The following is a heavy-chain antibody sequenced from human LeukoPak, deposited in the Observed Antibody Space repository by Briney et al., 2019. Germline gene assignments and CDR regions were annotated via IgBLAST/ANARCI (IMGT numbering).Heavy chain of an antibody. CDR2: ISPSGDET. Sequence: GGSLRLSCAASGFTSSSYAMSWVRQAPGKGLEWVSGISPSGDETNYADSVKGRFTISRDNSKSTLYLQMNNLRAEDTAVYYCAKDQFDGYNAFAYWGQGTLVTVSS. CDR3: AKDQFDGYNAFAY. J-gene: IGHJ4*02. D-gene: IGHD5-24*01. V-gene: IGHV3-23*01. CDR1: GFTSSSYA.